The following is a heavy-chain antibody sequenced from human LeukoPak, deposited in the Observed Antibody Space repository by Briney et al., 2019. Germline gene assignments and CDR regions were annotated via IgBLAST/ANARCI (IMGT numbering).Heavy chain of an antibody. Sequence: SETLSLTCAVYGGSFSGYYWSWIRQPPGKGLEWIGEINHSGSTNYNPSLKSRVTISLDTSKNQISLKLNSVTAADTALYYCARVQTGGTGRWFDPWGQGTLVTVSS. CDR1: GGSFSGYY. V-gene: IGHV4-34*01. J-gene: IGHJ5*02. D-gene: IGHD1-1*01. CDR2: INHSGST. CDR3: ARVQTGGTGRWFDP.